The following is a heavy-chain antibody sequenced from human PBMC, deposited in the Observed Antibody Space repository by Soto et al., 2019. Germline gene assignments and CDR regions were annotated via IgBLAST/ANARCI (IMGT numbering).Heavy chain of an antibody. V-gene: IGHV3-74*01. CDR1: GFTFSSYW. J-gene: IGHJ4*02. Sequence: GGSLRLSCAASGFTFSSYWMHWVRQAPGKGLVWVSRIKNDGSSIDYADSVKGRFTISRDNANNTLYLQMNSLRGEDTAVYYCVRLRYSYGLYHFDYWGQGTLVTVSS. D-gene: IGHD5-18*01. CDR3: VRLRYSYGLYHFDY. CDR2: IKNDGSSI.